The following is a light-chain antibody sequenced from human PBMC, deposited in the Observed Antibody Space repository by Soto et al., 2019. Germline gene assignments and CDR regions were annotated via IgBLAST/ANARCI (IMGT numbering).Light chain of an antibody. V-gene: IGKV3-15*01. CDR1: QSVGRN. Sequence: EIVMTQSPDTLSVSPGERATISCRASQSVGRNVAWYQQKPGQAPRLLIHGTSTRAADIPARFSGSVSGTEFTLTINSLQPEDFVIHYCQQYNNWPPMSTFGQGTKLEMK. CDR2: GTS. CDR3: QQYNNWPPMST. J-gene: IGKJ2*01.